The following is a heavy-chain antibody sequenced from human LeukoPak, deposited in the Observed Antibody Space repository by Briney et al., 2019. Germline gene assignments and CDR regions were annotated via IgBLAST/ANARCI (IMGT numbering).Heavy chain of an antibody. Sequence: GGSLRLSCAASGFVVSSNYMNWVRQTPGKGLIWVSRICPGGTITNYADSVKGRFTISRDDAKNMMFLQMNSLRADDTAVYYCVRDFRSADYWGRGILVTVSS. V-gene: IGHV3-74*01. J-gene: IGHJ4*02. CDR1: GFVVSSNY. CDR2: ICPGGTIT. CDR3: VRDFRSADY.